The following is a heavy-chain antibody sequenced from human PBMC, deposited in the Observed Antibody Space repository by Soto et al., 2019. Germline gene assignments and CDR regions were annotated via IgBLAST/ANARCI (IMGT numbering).Heavy chain of an antibody. CDR1: GFRLSRYS. CDR2: ISAIGSNI. V-gene: IGHV3-23*01. Sequence: GGSLRLSCLASGFRLSRYSLAWVRLNTGKGCEGVSDISAIGSNIHYVDSGKGRFTISRDNSKNTLYLKMNSLRVEDTAVDNCATQDFRGITGTTWGQGTQVTVS. J-gene: IGHJ4*02. D-gene: IGHD1-20*01. CDR3: ATQDFRGITGTT.